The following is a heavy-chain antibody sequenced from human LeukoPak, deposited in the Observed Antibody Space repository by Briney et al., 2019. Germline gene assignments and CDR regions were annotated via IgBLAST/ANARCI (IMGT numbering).Heavy chain of an antibody. CDR3: ARGYCLTTSCYSP. V-gene: IGHV1-2*02. D-gene: IGHD2-2*01. CDR2: INPNTGGT. Sequence: ASVKVSCKASGYTFTGDYIHWVRQAPGQGLEWMGWINPNTGGTNYAQKFQGRVTMTRDTSISTAYVELSRLRSDDTAVYYCARGYCLTTSCYSPWGQGTLVTVSS. J-gene: IGHJ5*02. CDR1: GYTFTGDY.